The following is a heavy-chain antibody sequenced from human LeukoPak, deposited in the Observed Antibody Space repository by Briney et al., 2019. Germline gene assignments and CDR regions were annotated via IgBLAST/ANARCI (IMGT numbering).Heavy chain of an antibody. D-gene: IGHD6-13*01. CDR3: ARSQYSTSGGFDY. J-gene: IGHJ4*02. V-gene: IGHV1-46*01. Sequence: ASVKVSCKASGYTFTSYYLHWVRQAPGQGLEWMGIINPSGGSTRHAQKFQGRVTMTRDTSTSTVYMDLSSLRSEDTAVYYCARSQYSTSGGFDYWGQGTLVTVSS. CDR1: GYTFTSYY. CDR2: INPSGGST.